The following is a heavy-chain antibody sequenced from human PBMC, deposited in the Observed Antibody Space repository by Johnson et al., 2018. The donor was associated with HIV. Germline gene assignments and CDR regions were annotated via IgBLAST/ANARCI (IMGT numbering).Heavy chain of an antibody. Sequence: VQLVESGGGVVQPGGSLRLSCAASGFTFSSYAMHWVRQAPGKGLEYVSAISSNGGSTYYANSVKGRFTISRDNSKNTLYLQMNSLRAGDTAVYYCAKVGATVVTPRGEAFDIWGQGTMVTVSS. V-gene: IGHV3-64*01. CDR1: GFTFSSYA. J-gene: IGHJ3*02. CDR2: ISSNGGST. D-gene: IGHD4-23*01. CDR3: AKVGATVVTPRGEAFDI.